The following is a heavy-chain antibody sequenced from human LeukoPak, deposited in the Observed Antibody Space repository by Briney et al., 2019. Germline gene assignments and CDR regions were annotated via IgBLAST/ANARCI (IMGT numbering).Heavy chain of an antibody. CDR3: ARRCSSTSCFMDV. D-gene: IGHD2-2*01. Sequence: ASVKVSCKASGYTFTSYAMNWVRQAPGQGLEWMGWINTNTGNPTYAQGFTGRFVFSLDTSVSTAYLQWSSLKASDTAMYYCARRCSSTSCFMDVWGKGTTVTVSS. CDR1: GYTFTSYA. CDR2: INTNTGNP. V-gene: IGHV7-4-1*02. J-gene: IGHJ6*04.